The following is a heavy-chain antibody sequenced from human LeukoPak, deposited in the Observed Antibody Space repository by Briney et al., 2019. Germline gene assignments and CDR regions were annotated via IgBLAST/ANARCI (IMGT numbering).Heavy chain of an antibody. Sequence: ASVKVSCKASGYTFTSYDINWVRQATGQGLEWMGWMNPNSGNTGYAQKSQGRVTITRNTSISTAYMELSSLRSEDTAVYYCARGGSSSFNWFDPWGQGTLVTVSS. J-gene: IGHJ5*02. CDR3: ARGGSSSFNWFDP. D-gene: IGHD6-13*01. CDR2: MNPNSGNT. CDR1: GYTFTSYD. V-gene: IGHV1-8*03.